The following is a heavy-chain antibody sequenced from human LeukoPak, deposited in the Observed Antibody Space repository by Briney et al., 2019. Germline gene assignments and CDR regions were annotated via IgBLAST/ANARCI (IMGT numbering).Heavy chain of an antibody. J-gene: IGHJ6*03. D-gene: IGHD5-24*01. CDR1: GYTFTSYD. CDR3: ARGSIQVRDGYNWYYYYYMDV. V-gene: IGHV1-8*03. CDR2: KNPNSGNT. Sequence: GASVKVSCKASGYTFTSYDINWVRQATGQGLEWMGWKNPNSGNTGYAQKFQGRVTITRNTSISTAYMELSSLRSEDTAVYYCARGSIQVRDGYNWYYYYYMDVWGKGTTVTVSS.